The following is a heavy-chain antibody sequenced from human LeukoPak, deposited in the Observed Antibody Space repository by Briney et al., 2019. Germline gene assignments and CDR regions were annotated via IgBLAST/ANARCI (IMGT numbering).Heavy chain of an antibody. D-gene: IGHD1-7*01. V-gene: IGHV1-8*01. CDR2: MNPNSGNT. CDR3: ARLSGYNWNYGVDY. Sequence: ASVKVSCKASGYTFTSYDINWVRQATGQGLEWMGWMNPNSGNTGYAQKFQGRVTMTTDTSTSTAYMELRSLRSDDTAVYYCARLSGYNWNYGVDYWGQGTLVTVSS. CDR1: GYTFTSYD. J-gene: IGHJ4*02.